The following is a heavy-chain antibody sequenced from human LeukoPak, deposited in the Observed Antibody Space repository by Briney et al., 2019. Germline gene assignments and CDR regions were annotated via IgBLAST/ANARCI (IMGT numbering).Heavy chain of an antibody. Sequence: HPGGSLRLSCAASGFTFSSYWMHCVRQAPGKGLVWVSRIKSDGSYTSYADSVKGRFTISRDNAKNTLYLQMNSLRAEDTAVYYCGGFGSGSYLHLWGQGTTVTVSS. CDR3: GGFGSGSYLHL. J-gene: IGHJ6*02. CDR2: IKSDGSYT. D-gene: IGHD3-10*01. V-gene: IGHV3-74*01. CDR1: GFTFSSYW.